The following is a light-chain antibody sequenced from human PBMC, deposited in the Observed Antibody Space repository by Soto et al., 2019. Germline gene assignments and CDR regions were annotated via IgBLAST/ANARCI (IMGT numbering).Light chain of an antibody. CDR2: ATS. V-gene: IGKV3-11*01. J-gene: IGKJ2*01. CDR3: QQYDTSPPLYT. CDR1: QNINSY. Sequence: EIVLTQSPATLSLSPGERATLSCRASQNINSYLAWYQQKPGQAPRLLIYATSNRATGIPARFSGSGSGTDFTLTISRLEPEDFAVYYCQQYDTSPPLYTFGQGTKLEIK.